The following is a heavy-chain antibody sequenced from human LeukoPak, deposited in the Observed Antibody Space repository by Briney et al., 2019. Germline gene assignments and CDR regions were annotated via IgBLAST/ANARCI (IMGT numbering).Heavy chain of an antibody. J-gene: IGHJ4*02. Sequence: PGGSLRLSCAASGFTFSRYAMSWVRQAPGKGLEWISSISGSGGGTYYADSVKGRSTISRDNAKNSLFFQMNSLRAEDTAVYFCVLGYSYGYLFDYWGQGTLVTVSS. CDR2: ISGSGGGT. CDR3: VLGYSYGYLFDY. D-gene: IGHD5-18*01. V-gene: IGHV3-23*01. CDR1: GFTFSRYA.